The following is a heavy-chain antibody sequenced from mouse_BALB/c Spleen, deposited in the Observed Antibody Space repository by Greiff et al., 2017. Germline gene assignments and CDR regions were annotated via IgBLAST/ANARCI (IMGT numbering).Heavy chain of an antibody. D-gene: IGHD1-1*01. CDR2: IDPENGNT. CDR3: STTVVARNYAMDY. CDR1: GFNIKDYY. Sequence: EVKLQESGAELVRPGALVKLSCKASGFNIKDYYMHWVKQRPEQGLEWIGWIDPENGNTIYDPKFQGKASITADTSSNTAYLQLSSLTSEDTAVYYCSTTVVARNYAMDYWGQGTSVTVSS. V-gene: IGHV14-1*02. J-gene: IGHJ4*01.